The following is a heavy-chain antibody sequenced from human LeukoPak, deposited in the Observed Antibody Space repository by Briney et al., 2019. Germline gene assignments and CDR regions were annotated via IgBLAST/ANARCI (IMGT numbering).Heavy chain of an antibody. J-gene: IGHJ4*02. D-gene: IGHD5-24*01. CDR1: GLTFSSYG. Sequence: PGGSLRLSCAASGLTFSSYGMNWVRQAPGKGLEWASKISSGGTTKDYADSVKGRFTISRDNAKNSLYLQMNSLRDDDTAVYYCAREPRDGYNPFDYWGQGTLVIVSS. CDR3: AREPRDGYNPFDY. V-gene: IGHV3-48*03. CDR2: ISSGGTTK.